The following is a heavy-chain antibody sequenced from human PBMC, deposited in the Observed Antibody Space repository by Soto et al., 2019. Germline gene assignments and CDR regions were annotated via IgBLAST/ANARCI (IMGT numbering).Heavy chain of an antibody. J-gene: IGHJ4*02. D-gene: IGHD3-3*01. V-gene: IGHV3-9*01. CDR1: GFTFDDYA. Sequence: GGSLRLSCAASGFTFDDYAMHWVRQAPGKGLEWVSGISWNSGSIGYADSVRGRFTISRDNAKNSLYLQMNSLRAEDTALYYCAKEESPRYDFWSGSTFDYWGQGTLVTVSS. CDR2: ISWNSGSI. CDR3: AKEESPRYDFWSGSTFDY.